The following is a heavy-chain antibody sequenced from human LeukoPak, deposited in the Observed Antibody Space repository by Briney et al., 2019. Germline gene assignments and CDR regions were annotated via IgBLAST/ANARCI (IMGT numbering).Heavy chain of an antibody. CDR3: ARGVMGSSWVR. D-gene: IGHD6-13*01. V-gene: IGHV4-38-2*02. CDR2: INHSGST. CDR1: GYSISSGYY. J-gene: IGHJ4*02. Sequence: PSETLSLTCTVSGYSISSGYYWSWIRQPPGKGLEWIGEINHSGSTNYNPSLKSRVTISVDTSKNQFSLKLSSVTAADTAVYYCARGVMGSSWVRWGQGTLVTVSS.